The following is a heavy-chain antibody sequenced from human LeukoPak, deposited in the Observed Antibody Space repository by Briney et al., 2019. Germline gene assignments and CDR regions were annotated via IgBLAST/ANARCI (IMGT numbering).Heavy chain of an antibody. CDR3: ARGDGYNFFDY. Sequence: GGSLRLSCAASGFTFSSYSMSWVRQAPGKGLEWVSVFYVGGATYYADSVEGRFTISRDNSENTLYLQMKSLRAEDTAVYYCARGDGYNFFDYWGQGTLVTVSS. V-gene: IGHV3-53*01. CDR1: GFTFSSYS. J-gene: IGHJ4*02. CDR2: FYVGGAT. D-gene: IGHD5-24*01.